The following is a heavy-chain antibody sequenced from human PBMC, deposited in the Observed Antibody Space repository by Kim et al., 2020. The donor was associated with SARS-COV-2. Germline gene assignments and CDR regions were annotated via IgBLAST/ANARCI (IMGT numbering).Heavy chain of an antibody. CDR3: ARGLSRGYSKHFDY. D-gene: IGHD5-12*01. V-gene: IGHV4-34*01. J-gene: IGHJ4*02. Sequence: NPSLKSRVTISVDTSKNQFSLKLSSVTAADTAVYYCARGLSRGYSKHFDYWGQGTLVTVSS.